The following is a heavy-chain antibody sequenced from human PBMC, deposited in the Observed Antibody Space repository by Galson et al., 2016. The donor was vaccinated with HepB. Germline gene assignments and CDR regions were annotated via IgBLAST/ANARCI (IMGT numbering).Heavy chain of an antibody. CDR3: ARDREYTFDN. CDR2: ISAYSGNT. J-gene: IGHJ4*02. V-gene: IGHV1-18*04. Sequence: CKASGYTFTINGISWVRQAPGEGLEWMGWISAYSGNTIYAQQFQGRVTMTKDTSTSTAYMELRSLRSDDTAVYSCARDREYTFDNWGQGTLVTVSS. CDR1: GYTFTING. D-gene: IGHD2/OR15-2a*01.